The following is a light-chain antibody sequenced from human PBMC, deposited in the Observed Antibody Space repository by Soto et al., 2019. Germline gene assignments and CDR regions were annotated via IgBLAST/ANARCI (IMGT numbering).Light chain of an antibody. Sequence: EIVLTQSPATLSVSPGESATLSCRATRSVSSYLAWYQQKPGQAPRLLIYGASTRATGIQARFSGSGSGTEFTLTIRSLQSEDFAVYYCQQYNNWPRTFGQGTKVDIK. CDR1: RSVSSY. CDR2: GAS. J-gene: IGKJ1*01. CDR3: QQYNNWPRT. V-gene: IGKV3-15*01.